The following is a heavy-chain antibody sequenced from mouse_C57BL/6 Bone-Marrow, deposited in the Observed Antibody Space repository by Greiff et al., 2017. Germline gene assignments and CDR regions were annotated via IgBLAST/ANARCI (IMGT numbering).Heavy chain of an antibody. V-gene: IGHV1-55*01. D-gene: IGHD2-1*01. Sequence: VQLQQSGAELVKPGASVKMSCKASGYTFTSYWITWVKQRPGQGLEWIGDIYPGSGSTNYNEKFKSKATLTVDTSSSTAYMRLSSLTSEDSAVYDCAHGNYLYWYFAVWGTGTTVTVSS. CDR2: IYPGSGST. CDR3: AHGNYLYWYFAV. CDR1: GYTFTSYW. J-gene: IGHJ1*03.